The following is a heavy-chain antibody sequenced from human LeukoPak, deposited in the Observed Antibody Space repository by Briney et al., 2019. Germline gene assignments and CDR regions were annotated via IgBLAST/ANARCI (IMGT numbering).Heavy chain of an antibody. CDR2: ISSSSSYI. V-gene: IGHV3-21*01. J-gene: IGHJ4*02. CDR3: ARGVGWLLLGPNYFDY. D-gene: IGHD3-3*01. Sequence: GGSLRLSCAASGFTFSSYSMNWVRQAPGKGLEWVSSISSSSSYIYYADSVKGRFTISRDNAKNSLYLQMNSLRAEDTAVYYCARGVGWLLLGPNYFDYWGQGTLVTVSS. CDR1: GFTFSSYS.